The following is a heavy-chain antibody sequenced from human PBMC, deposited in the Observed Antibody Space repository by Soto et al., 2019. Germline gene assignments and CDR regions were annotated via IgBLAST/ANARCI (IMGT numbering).Heavy chain of an antibody. CDR1: GGSMSSYY. V-gene: IGHV4-59*12. J-gene: IGHJ6*02. Sequence: SETLSLTCTVSGGSMSSYYWTWLRQSPGRGLEWIGYISYSGSTYYNPSLKSRVTISADTSKNQFSLKLSSVTAADTAVYYCARAGSSSSLGRGYYYYYYGMDVWGQGTTVTVSS. CDR2: ISYSGST. D-gene: IGHD6-13*01. CDR3: ARAGSSSSLGRGYYYYYYGMDV.